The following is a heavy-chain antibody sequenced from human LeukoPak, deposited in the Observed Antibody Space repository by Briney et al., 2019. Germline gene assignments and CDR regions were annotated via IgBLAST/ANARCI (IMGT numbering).Heavy chain of an antibody. CDR1: GYTFTSYG. V-gene: IGHV1-18*01. Sequence: ASVKVPCKASGYTFTSYGISWVRQTPGQGRGWMGWISAYNGNTNYAQKLQGRVTMTTDTSTSTAYMAMRSLSSEDTAVYYCARCSPITMVRGVITPFDSWGQGTLVTVSS. CDR2: ISAYNGNT. D-gene: IGHD3-10*01. CDR3: ARCSPITMVRGVITPFDS. J-gene: IGHJ4*02.